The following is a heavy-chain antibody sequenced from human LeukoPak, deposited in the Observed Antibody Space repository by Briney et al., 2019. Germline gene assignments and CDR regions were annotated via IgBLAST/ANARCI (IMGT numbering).Heavy chain of an antibody. CDR2: MNPNSGNT. J-gene: IGHJ6*02. CDR3: ARFGAAAGTAQNYYYYGMDV. CDR1: GYTFTSYD. D-gene: IGHD6-13*01. V-gene: IGHV1-8*02. Sequence: ASVKVSCKASGYTFTSYDINWVRQATGQGLEWMGWMNPNSGNTGYAQKFQGRVTMTRNTSISTAYMELSSLRSEDTAVYYCARFGAAAGTAQNYYYYGMDVWGQGTTVTVSS.